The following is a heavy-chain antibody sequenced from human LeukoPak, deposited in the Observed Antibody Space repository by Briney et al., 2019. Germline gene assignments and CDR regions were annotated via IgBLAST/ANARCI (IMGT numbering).Heavy chain of an antibody. Sequence: GGSLRLSCVASGFTFGGYAMTWVRQAPGKGLDWVSEICDSGGATNYADSVKGRFTISRNMSINTLYLQMNSLRVDDTAVYYCAKGVGATSVYAINIWGQGTMVTVSS. CDR1: GFTFGGYA. D-gene: IGHD1-26*01. V-gene: IGHV3-23*01. CDR2: ICDSGGAT. CDR3: AKGVGATSVYAINI. J-gene: IGHJ3*02.